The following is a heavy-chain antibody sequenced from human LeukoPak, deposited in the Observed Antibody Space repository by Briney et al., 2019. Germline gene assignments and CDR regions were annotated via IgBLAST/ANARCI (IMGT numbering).Heavy chain of an antibody. CDR1: GFTFSSYW. CDR3: AMGPYYYDSSGYYY. CDR2: INSDGSST. D-gene: IGHD3-22*01. J-gene: IGHJ4*02. V-gene: IGHV3-74*01. Sequence: PGGSLRLSCAASGFTFSSYWMHWVRQAPGKGLVWVSLINSDGSSTSYADSVKGRFTISRDNAKNTLYLQMNSLRAEDTAVYYCAMGPYYYDSSGYYYWGQETLVTVSS.